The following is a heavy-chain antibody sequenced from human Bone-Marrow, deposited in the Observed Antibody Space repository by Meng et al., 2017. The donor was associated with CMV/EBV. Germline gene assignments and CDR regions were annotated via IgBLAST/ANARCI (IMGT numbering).Heavy chain of an antibody. V-gene: IGHV1-69*05. CDR3: ASEEGSGRAPFDY. Sequence: SVKVSCKSSGYTFSNFAVSWVRQAPGQGLEWMGGIIPIFGTANYAQKFQGRVTITTDESTSTAYMELSSLRSEDTAVYYCASEEGSGRAPFDYWGQGTLVTGSS. J-gene: IGHJ4*02. CDR2: IIPIFGTA. D-gene: IGHD3-10*01. CDR1: GYTFSNFA.